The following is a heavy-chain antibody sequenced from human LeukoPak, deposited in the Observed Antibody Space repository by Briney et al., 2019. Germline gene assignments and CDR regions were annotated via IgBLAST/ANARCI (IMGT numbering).Heavy chain of an antibody. J-gene: IGHJ4*02. CDR1: GYTFTGYY. D-gene: IGHD5-12*01. CDR2: INPNSGDT. CDR3: AKNPYEYYFDY. Sequence: GASVKVSCKASGYTFTGYYMHWVRQAPGQGLEWMGWINPNSGDTNYAQKFQGRVTMTRDTSIRTAYLELSGLGSDDTAVYYCAKNPYEYYFDYWGQGTLVTVSS. V-gene: IGHV1-2*02.